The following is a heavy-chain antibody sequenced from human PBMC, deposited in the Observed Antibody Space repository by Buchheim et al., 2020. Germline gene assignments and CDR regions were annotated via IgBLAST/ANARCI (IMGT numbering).Heavy chain of an antibody. Sequence: QVQLVQSGAEVKKPGASVKVSCKAFGYGFTSYGINWVRQASGQGLEWMGWMNTNNDDTGYAQKFQGRIAMTSDTSISTAYMELHSLTSEDTAVYYCAQLDGSGTYLHLHQWGQGTL. D-gene: IGHD3-10*01. V-gene: IGHV1-8*01. CDR1: GYGFTSYG. CDR2: MNTNNDDT. J-gene: IGHJ4*02. CDR3: AQLDGSGTYLHLHQ.